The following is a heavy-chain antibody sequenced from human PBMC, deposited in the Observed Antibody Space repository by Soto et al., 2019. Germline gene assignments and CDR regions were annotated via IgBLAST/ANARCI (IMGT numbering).Heavy chain of an antibody. Sequence: TGGSLRLSCAASGFTFSSYSMNWVRQAPGKGLEWASSISSSSYIYYADSVKGRFTISRDNAKNSLYLQMNSLRAEDTAVYYCARDSAAPYITMVRGRLFDYWGQGTLVTVSS. V-gene: IGHV3-21*01. D-gene: IGHD3-10*01. CDR3: ARDSAAPYITMVRGRLFDY. CDR1: GFTFSSYS. J-gene: IGHJ4*02. CDR2: ISSSSYI.